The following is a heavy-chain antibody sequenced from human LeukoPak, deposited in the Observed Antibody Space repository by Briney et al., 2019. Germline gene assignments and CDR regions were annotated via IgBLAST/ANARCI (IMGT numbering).Heavy chain of an antibody. CDR3: AREAYYYCSGNFDY. V-gene: IGHV4-61*02. Sequence: SETLSLTCTVSGGSISSGSYYWSWIRQPAGKGLEWIGRIYTSGSTNYNPSLKSRVTISVDTSKNQFSLKLSSVTAADTAVYYCAREAYYYCSGNFDYWGQGTLVTVSS. D-gene: IGHD3-10*01. CDR2: IYTSGST. J-gene: IGHJ4*02. CDR1: GGSISSGSYY.